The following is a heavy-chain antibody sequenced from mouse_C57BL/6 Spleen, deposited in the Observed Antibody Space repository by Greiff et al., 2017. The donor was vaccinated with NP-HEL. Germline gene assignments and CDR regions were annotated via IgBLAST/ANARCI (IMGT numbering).Heavy chain of an antibody. J-gene: IGHJ2*01. CDR3: ARGRVYYGNRFDY. Sequence: EVQLQESGPGLVKPSQSLSLTCSVTGYSITSGYYWNWIRQFPGNKLEWMGYISYDGSNNYNPSLKNRISITRDTSKNQFFLKLNSVTTEDTATYYCARGRVYYGNRFDYWGQGTTLTVSS. CDR2: ISYDGSN. V-gene: IGHV3-6*01. CDR1: GYSITSGYY. D-gene: IGHD2-1*01.